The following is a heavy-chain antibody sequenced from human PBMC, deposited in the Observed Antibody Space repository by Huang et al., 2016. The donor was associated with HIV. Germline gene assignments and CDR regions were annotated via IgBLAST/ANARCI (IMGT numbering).Heavy chain of an antibody. CDR2: IHPSGST. D-gene: IGHD6-19*01. Sequence: QVQLQESGPGLVKPSQTLSLTCAVSGGSISSGNYYWSWIRQHAGKGLEWIGHIHPSGSTNYNPSLKSRVTRSGDTSKNQVSRKLSSVTAADTAVYYCASPRGQWLGPDTSDIWGQGTMVTVSS. V-gene: IGHV4-61*09. CDR3: ASPRGQWLGPDTSDI. CDR1: GGSISSGNYY. J-gene: IGHJ3*02.